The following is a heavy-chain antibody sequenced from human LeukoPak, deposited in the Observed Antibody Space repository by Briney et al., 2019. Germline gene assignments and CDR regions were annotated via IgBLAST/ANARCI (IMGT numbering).Heavy chain of an antibody. V-gene: IGHV5-10-1*01. J-gene: IGHJ2*01. D-gene: IGHD1-14*01. Sequence: GESLKISCEGSGYSFTDYWSSWVRQMPGRGLDWMGRIDPSASQTNYSPSFRGHVTISVDKPISSVYLQWSSLHASDTVIYYCARRNRDKAISLDLWGRGTVVTVSS. CDR3: ARRNRDKAISLDL. CDR2: IDPSASQT. CDR1: GYSFTDYW.